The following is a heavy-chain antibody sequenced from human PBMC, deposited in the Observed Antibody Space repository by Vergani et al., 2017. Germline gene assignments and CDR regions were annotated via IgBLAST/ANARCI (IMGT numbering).Heavy chain of an antibody. CDR1: GGSISSGDFY. Sequence: QVQLQASGPGLVKPSQTLALTCTVSGGSISSGDFYWSWIRQPPGKGLEWICDIYYIGNTYYNPSLKSRVSISVDTSKNQLSLKLNSVTAADTAVYYCARVSEXYDSGNYYNYWFDPWGQGTLVTVSS. J-gene: IGHJ5*02. CDR3: ARVSEXYDSGNYYNYWFDP. CDR2: IYYIGNT. V-gene: IGHV4-30-4*08. D-gene: IGHD3-10*01.